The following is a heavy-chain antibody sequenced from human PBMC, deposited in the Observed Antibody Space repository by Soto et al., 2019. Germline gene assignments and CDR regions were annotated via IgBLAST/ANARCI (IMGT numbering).Heavy chain of an antibody. D-gene: IGHD3-3*01. CDR3: ATKGTHHRFWSGDY. J-gene: IGHJ4*02. V-gene: IGHV4-38-2*02. Sequence: SETLSLTCTVSGFSINTNYYWGWIRQPPGKGLEWIGSIWHSGSVYYNPSLKSRVTMSIDTSKNEFSLRMNSMTAADTAVYFCATKGTHHRFWSGDYWGLGNLVNVS. CDR1: GFSINTNYY. CDR2: IWHSGSV.